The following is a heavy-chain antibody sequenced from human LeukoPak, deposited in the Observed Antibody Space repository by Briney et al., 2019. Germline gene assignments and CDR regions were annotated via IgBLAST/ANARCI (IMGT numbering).Heavy chain of an antibody. V-gene: IGHV4-39*01. D-gene: IGHD2-2*01. CDR1: GGSISSSYY. CDR3: ARHSDGRDVVPGICYSHAMDV. Sequence: ASETLSLICTVSGGSISSSYYWGWIRQPPGKGLERIGSIYYSGDTYYNPSLKSRVTISIDTSKKQVSLKVSSVTAADTAVYYCARHSDGRDVVPGICYSHAMDVWGQGTTVTVSS. CDR2: IYYSGDT. J-gene: IGHJ6*02.